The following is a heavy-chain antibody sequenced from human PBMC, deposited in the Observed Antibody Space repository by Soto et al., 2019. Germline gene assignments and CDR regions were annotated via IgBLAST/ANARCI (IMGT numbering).Heavy chain of an antibody. CDR3: ARDLLWFGELPVDY. J-gene: IGHJ4*02. CDR2: ISAYNGNT. CDR1: GYTFTSYG. Sequence: ASVKVSCKASGYTFTSYGISWVRQAPGQGLEWMGWISAYNGNTNYAQKLQGRVTMTTDTSTSTAYMELRSLRSADTAVYYCARDLLWFGELPVDYWGQVTLVTVSS. D-gene: IGHD3-10*01. V-gene: IGHV1-18*01.